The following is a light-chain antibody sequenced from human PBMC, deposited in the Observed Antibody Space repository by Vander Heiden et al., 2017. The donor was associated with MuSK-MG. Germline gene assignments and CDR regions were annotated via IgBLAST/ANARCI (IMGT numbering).Light chain of an antibody. CDR3: QAGDSNTGGV. CDR2: KDS. Sequence: SYELTQPPSVSVSPGQTASITCSGDKVGDKYACWYQQKPGQSPVLVIYKDSKRPSGIPERFSGSNSGNTATLTISGTQAMDEADYYCQAGDSNTGGVFGGGTKLTVL. J-gene: IGLJ2*01. V-gene: IGLV3-1*01. CDR1: KVGDKY.